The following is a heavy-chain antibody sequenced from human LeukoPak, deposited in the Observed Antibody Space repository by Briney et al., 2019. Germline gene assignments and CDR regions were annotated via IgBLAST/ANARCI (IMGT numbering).Heavy chain of an antibody. V-gene: IGHV3-7*01. CDR1: GFTFISYW. CDR3: AKDQGRDYYDSSGYYRGLSAFDI. D-gene: IGHD3-22*01. Sequence: GGSLRLSCAASGFTFISYWMGWVRQAPGKRPEWVANMNIDGSEKYYADSVKGRFTISRDNARNSVYLQMNGLRVEDTAVYYCAKDQGRDYYDSSGYYRGLSAFDIWGQGTMVTVSS. J-gene: IGHJ3*02. CDR2: MNIDGSEK.